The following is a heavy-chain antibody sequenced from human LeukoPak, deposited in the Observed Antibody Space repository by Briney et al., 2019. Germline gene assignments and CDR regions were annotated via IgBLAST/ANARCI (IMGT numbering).Heavy chain of an antibody. Sequence: PGGSLRLSCAASGFTFNNFAMNWVRQAPGKGLEWVSSVNFRGTISYYADSVKGRFTISRDNSKNTLYLQMNNLRAEDTALYYCAREPAGYVDYWGQGILVTVSS. J-gene: IGHJ4*02. CDR2: VNFRGTIS. CDR1: GFTFNNFA. CDR3: AREPAGYVDY. D-gene: IGHD6-13*01. V-gene: IGHV3-23*01.